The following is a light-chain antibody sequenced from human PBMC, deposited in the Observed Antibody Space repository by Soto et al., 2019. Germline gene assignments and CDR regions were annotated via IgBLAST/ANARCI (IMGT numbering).Light chain of an antibody. CDR3: QQYNTYRT. Sequence: DIQMTQSPSPLSASVGDRVTITCRASQSISSWLAWYQQKPGKAPKILIYKASSLESGVPSRFSGSGSGTVFTLTISSLHPDDFATYYCQQYNTYRTFGQGTKVDIK. V-gene: IGKV1-5*03. J-gene: IGKJ1*01. CDR1: QSISSW. CDR2: KAS.